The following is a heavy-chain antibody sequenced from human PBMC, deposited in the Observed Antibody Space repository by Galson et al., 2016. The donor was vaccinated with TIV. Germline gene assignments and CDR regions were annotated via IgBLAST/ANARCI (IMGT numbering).Heavy chain of an antibody. CDR2: ISGSGATT. CDR3: AKVPSSGFSYYYGIDV. J-gene: IGHJ6*02. Sequence: SLRLSCAASGFTFSSHAMTWVRQAPGKGLEWVSAISGSGATTHYADSVKGRFTISRDNSKNTLYVQMNSLRAEDTAVYYCAKVPSSGFSYYYGIDVWGHETTVTVS. CDR1: GFTFSSHA. V-gene: IGHV3-23*01. D-gene: IGHD3-22*01.